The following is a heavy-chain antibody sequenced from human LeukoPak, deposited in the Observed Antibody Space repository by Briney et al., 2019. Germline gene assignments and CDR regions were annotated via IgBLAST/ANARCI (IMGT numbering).Heavy chain of an antibody. CDR3: ARSHAPIPAAIVFYFDY. D-gene: IGHD2-2*01. Sequence: GGSPRLSCAASGFTFSSYAMSWVRQAPGKGLERVSAISGSGGSTYYADSVKGRFTISRDNSKNTLYLQMNSLRAGDTAVYYCARSHAPIPAAIVFYFDYWGQGTLVTVSS. V-gene: IGHV3-23*01. CDR2: ISGSGGST. CDR1: GFTFSSYA. J-gene: IGHJ4*02.